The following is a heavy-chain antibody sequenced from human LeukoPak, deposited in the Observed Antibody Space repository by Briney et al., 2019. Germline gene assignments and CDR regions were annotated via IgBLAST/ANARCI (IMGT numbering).Heavy chain of an antibody. CDR2: IYSGGNT. CDR3: ARDPYSSSWYYYYYGMDV. Sequence: PGGSLRLSCAASGFTVSSSYMSWVRQAPGKGLEWVSVIYSGGNTYYADSVKGRFTTSRDNSKNPLYLQMNSLRAEDTAVYYCARDPYSSSWYYYYYGMDVWGQGTTVTVSS. CDR1: GFTVSSSY. J-gene: IGHJ6*02. V-gene: IGHV3-53*01. D-gene: IGHD6-13*01.